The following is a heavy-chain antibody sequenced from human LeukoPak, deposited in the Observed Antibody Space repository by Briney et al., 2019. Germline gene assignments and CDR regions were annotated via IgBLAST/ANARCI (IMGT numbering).Heavy chain of an antibody. Sequence: GGSLRLSCAASGFSFISYEMNWVRQAPGKGLEWVSYISSSAGTIYYADSVKGRFTISRDNAKNSLCLQMNSLRAEDTAVYYCARDGKSGNFDYWGQGTLVTVSS. CDR1: GFSFISYE. J-gene: IGHJ4*02. CDR2: ISSSAGTI. CDR3: ARDGKSGNFDY. D-gene: IGHD3-10*01. V-gene: IGHV3-48*03.